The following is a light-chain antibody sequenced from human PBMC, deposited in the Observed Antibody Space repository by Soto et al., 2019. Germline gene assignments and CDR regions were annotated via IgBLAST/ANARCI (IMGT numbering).Light chain of an antibody. Sequence: DIQMTQSPSTLSASVGDRVTITCRASQNINNWLAWYQQKPGKAPKLLIYKASSFESGVPSRFSGSGSGTEFTITISSLHPDDVATYYCQQYNSYSTFGQGTKLEIK. CDR1: QNINNW. V-gene: IGKV1-5*03. CDR3: QQYNSYST. J-gene: IGKJ2*01. CDR2: KAS.